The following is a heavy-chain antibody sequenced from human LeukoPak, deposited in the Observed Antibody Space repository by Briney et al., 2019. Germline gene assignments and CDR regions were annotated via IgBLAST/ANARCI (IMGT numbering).Heavy chain of an antibody. Sequence: SETLSLTCAVSGGSISSSNWWSWVRQPPGKGLEWIGEIYHSGSTNYNPSLKSRVTISVDKSKNQFSLKLSSVTAADTAVYYCARAISFDTAMVPYYFDYWGQGTLVTVSS. J-gene: IGHJ4*02. CDR1: GGSISSSNW. D-gene: IGHD5-18*01. CDR3: ARAISFDTAMVPYYFDY. CDR2: IYHSGST. V-gene: IGHV4-4*02.